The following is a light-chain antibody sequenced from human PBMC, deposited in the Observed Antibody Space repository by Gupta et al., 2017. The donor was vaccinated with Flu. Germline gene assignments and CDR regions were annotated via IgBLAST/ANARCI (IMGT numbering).Light chain of an antibody. CDR1: SSNIGAGYG. CDR3: QSYDSSLSGSVV. J-gene: IGLJ2*01. V-gene: IGLV1-40*01. CDR2: GNS. Sequence: QSVLTQPPSVSGAPGQRITISCTGSSSNIGAGYGVHWYQQLPGTAPKLLVYGNSNRPSGVPDRFSGSKSGTSASLAITGLQAEDEADYYCQSYDSSLSGSVVVGGGTRLPVL.